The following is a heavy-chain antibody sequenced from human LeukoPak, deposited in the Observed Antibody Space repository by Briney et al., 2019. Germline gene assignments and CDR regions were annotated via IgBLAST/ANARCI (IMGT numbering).Heavy chain of an antibody. Sequence: KPSETLSLTCTVSGGSISSYYWSWIRQPPGKGLEWIGYIYYSGSTNYNPSLKSRVTISVDTSKNQFSLKLSSVTAADTAVYYCASSPGGSGSYYIPFDYWGQGTLVTVSS. CDR1: GGSISSYY. V-gene: IGHV4-59*01. D-gene: IGHD3-10*01. CDR2: IYYSGST. CDR3: ASSPGGSGSYYIPFDY. J-gene: IGHJ4*02.